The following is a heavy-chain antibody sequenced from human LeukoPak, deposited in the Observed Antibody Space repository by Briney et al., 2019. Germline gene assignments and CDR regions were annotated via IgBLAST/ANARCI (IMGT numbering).Heavy chain of an antibody. CDR3: ARDHGDYEGGWFDP. J-gene: IGHJ5*02. Sequence: SVEVSCKASGGTFSSYAISWVRQAPGQGLEWMGRIIPIFGTANYAQKFQGRVTITTDESTSTAYMELSSLRSEDTAVYYCARDHGDYEGGWFDPWGQGTLVTVSS. V-gene: IGHV1-69*05. D-gene: IGHD4-17*01. CDR2: IIPIFGTA. CDR1: GGTFSSYA.